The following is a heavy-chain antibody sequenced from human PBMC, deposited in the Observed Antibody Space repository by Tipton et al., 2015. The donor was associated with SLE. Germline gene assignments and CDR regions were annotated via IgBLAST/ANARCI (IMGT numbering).Heavy chain of an antibody. CDR1: GFTFSSYE. V-gene: IGHV3-48*03. J-gene: IGHJ4*02. CDR3: ASVCNYDFWSGFDYYFDY. CDR2: ISSSGSTI. D-gene: IGHD3-3*01. Sequence: SLRLSCAASGFTFSSYEMNWVRQAPGKGLEWVSYISSSGSTIYYADSVKGRFTISRDNAKNSLYLQMNSLRAEDTAVYYCASVCNYDFWSGFDYYFDYWGQGTLVTVSS.